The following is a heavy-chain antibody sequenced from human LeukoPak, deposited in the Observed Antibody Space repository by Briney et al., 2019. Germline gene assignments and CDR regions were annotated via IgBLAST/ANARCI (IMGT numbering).Heavy chain of an antibody. Sequence: PSETLSLTCTVSGGSISSYYWSWIRQPPGKGLEWIGYIYYSGSTNYNPSLKSRVTISVDTSKNQFSLKLSSVTAADTAVYYCARGAKYDFWSGYYIYSGQGTLVTVSS. V-gene: IGHV4-59*01. CDR3: ARGAKYDFWSGYYIY. J-gene: IGHJ4*02. CDR2: IYYSGST. D-gene: IGHD3-3*01. CDR1: GGSISSYY.